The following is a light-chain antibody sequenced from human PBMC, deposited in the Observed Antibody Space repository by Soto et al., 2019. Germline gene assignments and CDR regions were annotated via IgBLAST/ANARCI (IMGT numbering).Light chain of an antibody. CDR2: KTS. J-gene: IGKJ1*01. CDR3: QQYDSYSGT. V-gene: IGKV1-5*03. Sequence: DIQMTQSPSTLSASVGDRVTITCRASQTISSWLAWYQQKPGKAPKLLIYKTSSLDSGVPSRFSGSGSGTEFTLTIGGLQADDFATYYCQQYDSYSGTFGQGTKVDIK. CDR1: QTISSW.